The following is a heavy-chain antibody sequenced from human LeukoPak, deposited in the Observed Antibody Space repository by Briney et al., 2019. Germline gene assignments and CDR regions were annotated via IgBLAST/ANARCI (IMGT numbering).Heavy chain of an antibody. V-gene: IGHV4-59*01. CDR3: ARSSDYDFPLFGY. Sequence: SETLSLTCTVSGGSINSYYWNWIRQSPGKGLEWIAYISYSGRTKYNPSLKSRVTMSVDTSKNQFSLNLRSVTAADTAVYYCARSSDYDFPLFGYWGQGTLVTVSS. D-gene: IGHD3-3*01. J-gene: IGHJ4*02. CDR1: GGSINSYY. CDR2: ISYSGRT.